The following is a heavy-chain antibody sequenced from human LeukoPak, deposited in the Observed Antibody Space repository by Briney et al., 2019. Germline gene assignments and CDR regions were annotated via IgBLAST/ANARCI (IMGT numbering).Heavy chain of an antibody. J-gene: IGHJ6*03. D-gene: IGHD3-10*01. CDR2: IYSGGST. V-gene: IGHV3-53*01. CDR1: GFTASSNY. Sequence: PGGSLRLSCAASGFTASSNYMSWVRQAPGKGLERVSVIYSGGSTYYAGSVKGRFTISRDNSKNTLYLQMNSLRAEDTAVYYCASGSGSYRTPYYYMDVWGTGTTVTVSS. CDR3: ASGSGSYRTPYYYMDV.